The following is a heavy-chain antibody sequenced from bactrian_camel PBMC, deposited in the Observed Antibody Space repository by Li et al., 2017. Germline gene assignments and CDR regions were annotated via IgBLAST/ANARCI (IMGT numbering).Heavy chain of an antibody. CDR3: AATTARNGGSWPWYHRPLYNY. D-gene: IGHD6*01. J-gene: IGHJ4*01. CDR1: GFTFDRKW. CDR2: IHQDGAT. V-gene: IGHV3S6*01. Sequence: HVQLVESGGGLVQPGGSLRISCAAFGFTFDRKWMHWVRQAPGKVIQYLGGIHQDGATTYPESVRGRFTISRDFAKNTLYLQMNSLKPEDTAMYYCAATTARNGGSWPWYHRPLYNYWGQGTQVTVS.